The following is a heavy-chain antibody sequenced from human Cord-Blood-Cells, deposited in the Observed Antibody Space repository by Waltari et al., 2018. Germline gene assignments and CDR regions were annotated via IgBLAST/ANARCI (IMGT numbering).Heavy chain of an antibody. D-gene: IGHD4-17*01. V-gene: IGHV3-30*02. CDR2: IRNDGSNK. Sequence: QVQLVESGGGVVQPGGSLRLSCAASGFTFSSYGMHWVRQAPGKGLEWVAFIRNDGSNKYYADSVKGRFTISRDNSKNTLYLQMNSLRAEDTAVYYCAKMGSTVLNWFDPWGQGTLVTVSS. CDR1: GFTFSSYG. J-gene: IGHJ5*02. CDR3: AKMGSTVLNWFDP.